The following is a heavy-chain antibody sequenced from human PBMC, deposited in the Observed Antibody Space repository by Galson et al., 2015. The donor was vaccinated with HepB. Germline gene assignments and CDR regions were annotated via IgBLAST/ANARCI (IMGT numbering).Heavy chain of an antibody. D-gene: IGHD6-13*01. CDR1: GFIFSDYY. Sequence: SLRLSCAASGFIFSDYYMSWIRQAPGKGLEWVSYISGGSSYTNYADSVKGRFTISRDNAKNSLYLEMNSLRAEDTAVYYCARPGSSWSVDYWGQGTLVTVSS. CDR2: ISGGSSYT. CDR3: ARPGSSWSVDY. J-gene: IGHJ4*02. V-gene: IGHV3-11*03.